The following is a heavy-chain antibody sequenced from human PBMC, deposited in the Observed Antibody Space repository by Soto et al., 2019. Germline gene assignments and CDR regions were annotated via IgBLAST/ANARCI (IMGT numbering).Heavy chain of an antibody. CDR3: ARGSGSGYPSGYNAY. CDR1: GGTFSSYA. J-gene: IGHJ4*02. CDR2: IIPVFGTA. Sequence: QVQLVQSGAEVKKPGSSVKVSCKASGGTFSSYAISWVRQAPGQGLEWMGGIIPVFGTANYAQKFQGRVTITADESTSNAYMELSSLRFEDTAVYYCARGSGSGYPSGYNAYWGQGTLVTVSS. V-gene: IGHV1-69*01. D-gene: IGHD5-12*01.